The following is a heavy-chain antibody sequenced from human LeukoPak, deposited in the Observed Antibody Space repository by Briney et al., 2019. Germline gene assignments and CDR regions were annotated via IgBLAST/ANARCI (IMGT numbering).Heavy chain of an antibody. D-gene: IGHD3-16*01. J-gene: IGHJ4*02. Sequence: SVKVSCKASGGTFNSYAISWVRQAPGQGLEWMGRIIPIFGTANYAQKFQGRVTITTDESTSTAYMELSSLRSEDKAVYYCARDLATFDDYWGQGTLVTVSS. V-gene: IGHV1-69*05. CDR2: IIPIFGTA. CDR3: ARDLATFDDY. CDR1: GGTFNSYA.